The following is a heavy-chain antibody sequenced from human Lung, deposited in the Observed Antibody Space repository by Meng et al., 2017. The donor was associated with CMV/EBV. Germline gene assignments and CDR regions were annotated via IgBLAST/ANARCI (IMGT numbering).Heavy chain of an antibody. V-gene: IGHV3-20*01. Sequence: SCAASGFTFDDYGMSWVRQAPGKGLEWVSGINWNGGSTGYADSVKGRFTISRDNTKNSLYLQMNSLRAEDTALYHCASIKQMGNWNDWDYYYYGMDVWXQGTTVTVSS. CDR2: INWNGGST. D-gene: IGHD1-20*01. CDR1: GFTFDDYG. J-gene: IGHJ6*02. CDR3: ASIKQMGNWNDWDYYYYGMDV.